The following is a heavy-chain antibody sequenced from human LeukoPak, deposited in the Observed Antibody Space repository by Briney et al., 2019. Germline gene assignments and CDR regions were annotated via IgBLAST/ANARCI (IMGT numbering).Heavy chain of an antibody. V-gene: IGHV6-1*01. Sequence: SQTLSLTCAISGDSVSSNTASWNWIRQSPSRGLEWLGRTYYRSKWFYEYALSVKSRMTVNPDTSKNQFSLQLNSVTPEDTAVYYCARDGRGLGFYYYYMDVWGKGTTVTVSS. CDR2: TYYRSKWFY. J-gene: IGHJ6*03. CDR3: ARDGRGLGFYYYYMDV. CDR1: GDSVSSNTAS.